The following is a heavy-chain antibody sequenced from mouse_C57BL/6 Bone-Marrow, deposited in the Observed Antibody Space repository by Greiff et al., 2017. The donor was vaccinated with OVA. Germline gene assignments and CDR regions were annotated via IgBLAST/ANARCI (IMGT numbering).Heavy chain of an antibody. CDR3: ARRIITTGTMDY. D-gene: IGHD1-2*01. Sequence: EVKLQESGGDLVKPGGSLKLSCAASGFTFSSYGMSWVRQTPDKRLEWVATISSGGSYTYYPDSVKGRFTISRDNAKNTLYLQMSSLKSEDTAMYYCARRIITTGTMDYWGQGTSVTVSS. CDR2: ISSGGSYT. V-gene: IGHV5-6*02. J-gene: IGHJ4*01. CDR1: GFTFSSYG.